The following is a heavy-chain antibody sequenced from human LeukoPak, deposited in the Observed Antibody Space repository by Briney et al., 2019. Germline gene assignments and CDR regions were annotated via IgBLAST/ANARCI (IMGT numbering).Heavy chain of an antibody. Sequence: PGGSLRLSCAASGFTFSNYGMHWFRQAPGKGLEWIGYIYYSGSTNYNPSLKSRVTISVDTSKNQFSLKLSSVTAADTAVYYCARDLRAPMLFDIWGQGTMVTVSS. CDR2: IYYSGST. CDR3: ARDLRAPMLFDI. V-gene: IGHV4-59*01. J-gene: IGHJ3*02. CDR1: GFTFSNYG. D-gene: IGHD3-16*01.